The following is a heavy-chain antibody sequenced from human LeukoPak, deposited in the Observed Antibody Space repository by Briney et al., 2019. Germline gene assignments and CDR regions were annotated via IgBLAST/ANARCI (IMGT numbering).Heavy chain of an antibody. CDR3: ATSVPGIAAAGYFDY. CDR2: IYSGGST. D-gene: IGHD6-13*01. CDR1: GFTVSSNC. V-gene: IGHV3-53*01. J-gene: IGHJ4*02. Sequence: GGSLRLSCAASGFTVSSNCMSWVRQAPGKGLEWVSVIYSGGSTYYADSVKGRFTISRDNSKNTLYLQMNSLRAEDTAVYYCATSVPGIAAAGYFDYWGQGTLVTVSS.